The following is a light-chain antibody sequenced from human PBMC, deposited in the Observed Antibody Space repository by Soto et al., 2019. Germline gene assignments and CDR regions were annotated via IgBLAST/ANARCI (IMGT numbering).Light chain of an antibody. Sequence: VVLTQSPGTLSLSPGERATLSCRASQSVSSGYLAWYQQKPGQAPRRLIYGASNRATGIPDRFSGSGSGTDFPLTISRLEPEDFSVYYCQHYGNSVTCGQGTKVEI. CDR3: QHYGNSVT. CDR2: GAS. CDR1: QSVSSGY. J-gene: IGKJ1*01. V-gene: IGKV3-20*01.